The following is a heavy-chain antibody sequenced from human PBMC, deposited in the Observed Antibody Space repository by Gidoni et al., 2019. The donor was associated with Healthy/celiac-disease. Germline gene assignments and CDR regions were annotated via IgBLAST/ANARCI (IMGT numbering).Heavy chain of an antibody. CDR1: GLPRSSYG. CDR3: AKATVVVVTAPFDY. Sequence: VQLVASGGGVVQPGRAMSRSCPASGLPRSSYGMHWVRQAPGKGLGWVAVISYDGSNKYYADSGKGLFTISRDNSKNTLYLQMNSLRAEDTAVYYCAKATVVVVTAPFDYWGQGTLVTVSS. J-gene: IGHJ4*02. D-gene: IGHD2-21*02. V-gene: IGHV3-30*18. CDR2: ISYDGSNK.